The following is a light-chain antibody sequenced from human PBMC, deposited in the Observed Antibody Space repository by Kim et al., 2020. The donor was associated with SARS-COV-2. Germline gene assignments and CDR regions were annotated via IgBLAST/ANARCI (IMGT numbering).Light chain of an antibody. V-gene: IGKV3-20*01. J-gene: IGKJ1*01. CDR2: GAS. Sequence: IVLTQFPGTLSLSLGDTATLSCRASESISSNYLAWYRQKPGQAPRLLIYGASSRATGIPDRFSGSGSGTDFTLTISRLEPEDFAVFYCQQYGSSPVTFGQGTKVDIK. CDR1: ESISSNY. CDR3: QQYGSSPVT.